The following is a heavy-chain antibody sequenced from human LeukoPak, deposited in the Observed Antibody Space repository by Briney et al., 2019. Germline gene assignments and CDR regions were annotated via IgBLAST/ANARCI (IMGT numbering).Heavy chain of an antibody. V-gene: IGHV4-59*01. J-gene: IGHJ3*02. D-gene: IGHD3-10*01. CDR1: GGSISSYY. CDR2: IYYSGST. CDR3: ARVGDRTYAFDT. Sequence: SETLSLTCTVSGGSISSYYWSWIRQPPGKGLEWIGYIYYSGSTNYNPSLKSRVTISLDTSKNQFSLKLNSVTAADTAVYYCARVGDRTYAFDTWGQGTMVTVSS.